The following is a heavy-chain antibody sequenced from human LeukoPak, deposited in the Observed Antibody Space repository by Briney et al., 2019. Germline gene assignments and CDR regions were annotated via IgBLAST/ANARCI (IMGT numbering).Heavy chain of an antibody. Sequence: SETLSLTCAVCGGSFSGYYWSWIRQPPGKGLEWIGSIDYIGSTYYNPSLQSRVTISVDTSKNRFSLKLISVTAADTAVYYCARHPSSMVRGVINRFDYWGQGTLVTVSS. CDR2: IDYIGST. V-gene: IGHV4-34*01. J-gene: IGHJ4*02. CDR1: GGSFSGYY. D-gene: IGHD3-10*01. CDR3: ARHPSSMVRGVINRFDY.